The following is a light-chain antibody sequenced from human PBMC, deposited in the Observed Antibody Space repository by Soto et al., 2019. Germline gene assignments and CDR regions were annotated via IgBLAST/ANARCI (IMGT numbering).Light chain of an antibody. Sequence: EIVLTQSPATLSLSPGERATLSCRASQSVSSYLAWYQQKPGQAPRRLIYEASNRATSIPARFSGSGSGTDFTLTISSLEPEDSAVYYCQQRSNWSTFGQGTRLEIK. CDR2: EAS. V-gene: IGKV3-11*01. CDR3: QQRSNWST. J-gene: IGKJ5*01. CDR1: QSVSSY.